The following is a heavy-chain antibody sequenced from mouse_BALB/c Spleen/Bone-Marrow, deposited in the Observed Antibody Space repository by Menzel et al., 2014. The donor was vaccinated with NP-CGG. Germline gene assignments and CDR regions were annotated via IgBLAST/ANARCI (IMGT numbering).Heavy chain of an antibody. CDR3: ARVWYFDY. CDR1: GFTFSSYG. V-gene: IGHV5-6-3*01. J-gene: IGHJ2*03. CDR2: INSNVGST. Sequence: DVKLVESGGGLVQLGGSLKLSCAASGFTFSSYGMSWVRQTPDKRLELVATINSNVGSTYYPDSVKGRFTISRDNAKNTLYLQMSSLKSEDTAMYYCARVWYFDYWGQGTSLTVSS.